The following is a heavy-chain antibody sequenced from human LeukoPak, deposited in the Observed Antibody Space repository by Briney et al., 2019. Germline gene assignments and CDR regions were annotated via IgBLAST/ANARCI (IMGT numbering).Heavy chain of an antibody. D-gene: IGHD3-22*01. Sequence: GGSLRLSCAASGFSFDDYGLTWVRQAPGKGLEWVSGINWNGDSTDYADSVKGRFTITRDNAKNSLYLQMNSLRAEDTALYYCARDLRVVITGSFDSWGQGTLVTVSS. CDR2: INWNGDST. CDR3: ARDLRVVITGSFDS. V-gene: IGHV3-20*04. J-gene: IGHJ4*02. CDR1: GFSFDDYG.